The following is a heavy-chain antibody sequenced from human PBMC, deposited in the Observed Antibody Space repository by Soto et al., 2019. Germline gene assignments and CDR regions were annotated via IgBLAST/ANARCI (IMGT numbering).Heavy chain of an antibody. CDR2: IWYDGSNK. CDR1: GFTFSSYG. V-gene: IGHV3-33*01. D-gene: IGHD3-22*01. CDR3: ARDNRGLRGDPDYYGY. Sequence: QVQLVESGGGVVQPGRSLRLSCAASGFTFSSYGMHWVRQAPGKGLEWVAVIWYDGSNKYYADSVKGRFTISRDNSKNPLYLQMNSLRAEDTAVYYCARDNRGLRGDPDYYGYWGQGTLVTVSS. J-gene: IGHJ4*02.